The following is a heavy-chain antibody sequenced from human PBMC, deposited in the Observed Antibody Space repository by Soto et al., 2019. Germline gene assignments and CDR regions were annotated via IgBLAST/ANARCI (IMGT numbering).Heavy chain of an antibody. Sequence: GGSLRLSCAASGFTFSSYGMHWVRQAPGKGLEWVAVISYDGSNKYYADSVKGRFTISRDNSKNTLYLQMNSLRAEDTAVYYCAKEVNGYSNRGLFDYWGQGTLVTVSS. D-gene: IGHD5-18*01. CDR3: AKEVNGYSNRGLFDY. CDR1: GFTFSSYG. J-gene: IGHJ4*02. V-gene: IGHV3-30*18. CDR2: ISYDGSNK.